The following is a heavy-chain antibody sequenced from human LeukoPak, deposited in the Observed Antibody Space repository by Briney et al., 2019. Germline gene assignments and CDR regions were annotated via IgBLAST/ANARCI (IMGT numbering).Heavy chain of an antibody. J-gene: IGHJ4*02. D-gene: IGHD6-6*01. CDR2: IYSGGST. CDR1: GFTVSSNY. V-gene: IGHV3-66*01. Sequence: GGSLRLSCAASGFTVSSNYMSWVRQAPGKGLEWVSVIYSGGSTYYADSVKGRFTISRDNSKNTLYPQMNSLRAEDTAVYYCARAYSSSFNFDYWGQGTLVTVSS. CDR3: ARAYSSSFNFDY.